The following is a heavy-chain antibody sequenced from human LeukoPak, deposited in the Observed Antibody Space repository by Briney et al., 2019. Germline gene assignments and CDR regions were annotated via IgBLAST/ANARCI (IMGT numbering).Heavy chain of an antibody. CDR1: GYTFADYY. CDR2: IYPKSGGT. J-gene: IGHJ5*02. D-gene: IGHD3-9*01. CDR3: ARVSTSGYRDWLDP. Sequence: ASVKVSCKPSGYTFADYYIHWVRQAPGQGLAWMGWIYPKSGGTNSAQKFQGRVTTARDTSISTAYMELSRLKFDDTGVYYCARVSTSGYRDWLDPWGQGTLVTVSS. V-gene: IGHV1-2*02.